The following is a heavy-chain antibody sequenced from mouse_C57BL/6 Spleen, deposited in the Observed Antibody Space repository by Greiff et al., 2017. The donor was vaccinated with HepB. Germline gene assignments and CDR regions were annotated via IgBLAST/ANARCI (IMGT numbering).Heavy chain of an antibody. CDR3: ARHPAY. Sequence: EVKVVESGGDLVKPGGSLKLSCAASGFTLSSYGMSWVRQTPDKRLEWVATISSGGSYTYYPDSVKGRFTITRDNAKNTLYLQMSSLKSEDTAMYYCARHPAYWGQGTLVTVSA. J-gene: IGHJ3*01. CDR1: GFTLSSYG. V-gene: IGHV5-6*01. CDR2: ISSGGSYT.